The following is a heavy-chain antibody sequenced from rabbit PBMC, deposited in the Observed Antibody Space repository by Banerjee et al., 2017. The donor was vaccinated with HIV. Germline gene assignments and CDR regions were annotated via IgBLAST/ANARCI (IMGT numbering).Heavy chain of an antibody. J-gene: IGHJ6*01. CDR1: GFDFSSYYM. Sequence: QEQLKESGGGLVQPGGSLTLSCKASGFDFSSYYMSWVRQAPGKGLEWIGTISTGDGNTYYASWAKGRFTISKTSSTTVTLQMTSLTAADTATYFCARDGFGTGPDYDLWGPGTLVTVS. CDR3: ARDGFGTGPDYDL. CDR2: ISTGDGNT. V-gene: IGHV1S45*01. D-gene: IGHD7-1*01.